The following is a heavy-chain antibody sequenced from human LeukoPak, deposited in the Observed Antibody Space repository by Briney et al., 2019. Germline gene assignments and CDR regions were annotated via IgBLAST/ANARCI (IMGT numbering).Heavy chain of an antibody. CDR3: ARRAGAYSHPYDY. V-gene: IGHV3-30*04. CDR1: GFTFSSYA. CDR2: ISYEGRNK. J-gene: IGHJ4*02. D-gene: IGHD4/OR15-4a*01. Sequence: GGSLRLSCAASGFTFSSYAMHWVRQAPGKGLEWVAVISYEGRNKYHADSVKGRFSISRDNSKNTLSLQMNSLRAEDSAVYYCARRAGAYSHPYDYWGQGTLVTVSS.